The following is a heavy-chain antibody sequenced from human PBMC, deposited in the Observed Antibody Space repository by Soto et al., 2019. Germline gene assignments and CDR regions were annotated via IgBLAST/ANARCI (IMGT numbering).Heavy chain of an antibody. J-gene: IGHJ6*02. V-gene: IGHV3-30*18. CDR1: GFTFSYYG. CDR3: AKDMVANVRNFYGMDV. CDR2: ISYDGSKK. D-gene: IGHD2-15*01. Sequence: GSLRLSCAASGFTFSYYGMHWVRQAPGKGLEWVTVISYDGSKKYYAESVKGRFTMSRDNSRNTLYLQINSLRVEDTAVYYCAKDMVANVRNFYGMDVWGQGTTVTVSS.